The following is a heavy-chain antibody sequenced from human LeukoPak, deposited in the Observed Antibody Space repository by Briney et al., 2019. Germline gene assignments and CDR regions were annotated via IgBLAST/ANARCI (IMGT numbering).Heavy chain of an antibody. CDR3: ARVANSGWYFLDWFDP. V-gene: IGHV1-2*02. CDR2: INPNSGGT. CDR1: GYTFTGYY. J-gene: IGHJ5*02. Sequence: GASVNVSCKASGYTFTGYYMHWVRQAPGQGLEWMGWINPNSGGTNYAQKFQGRVTMTRDTSISTGYMELSRLRSDDTAVYYCARVANSGWYFLDWFDPWGQGTLVTVSS. D-gene: IGHD6-19*01.